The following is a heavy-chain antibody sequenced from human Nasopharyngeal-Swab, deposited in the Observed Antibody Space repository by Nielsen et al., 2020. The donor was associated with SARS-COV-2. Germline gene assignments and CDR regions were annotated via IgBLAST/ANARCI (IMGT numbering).Heavy chain of an antibody. V-gene: IGHV3-30*04. CDR1: GFTFSSYA. Sequence: GESLKIPCAASGFTFSSYAMHWVRQAPGKGLEWVAVISYDGSNKYYADSVKGRFTISRDNSKNTLYLQMNSLRAEDTAVYYCARNLAAAHQYYFDYWGQGTLVTVSS. CDR3: ARNLAAAHQYYFDY. J-gene: IGHJ4*02. CDR2: ISYDGSNK. D-gene: IGHD6-13*01.